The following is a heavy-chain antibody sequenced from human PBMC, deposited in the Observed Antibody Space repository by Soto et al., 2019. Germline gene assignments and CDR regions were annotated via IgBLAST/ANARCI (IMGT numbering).Heavy chain of an antibody. CDR2: IYYSGST. CDR3: AGRVVRGVSYYYYGMDV. J-gene: IGHJ6*02. V-gene: IGHV4-59*01. D-gene: IGHD3-10*01. Sequence: SETLSLTCTVSGGSISSYYWSWIRQPPGKGLEWIGYIYYSGSTNYNPSLKSRVTISVDTSKNQFSLKLSSVTAADTAVYYCAGRVVRGVSYYYYGMDVWGQGTTVIVSS. CDR1: GGSISSYY.